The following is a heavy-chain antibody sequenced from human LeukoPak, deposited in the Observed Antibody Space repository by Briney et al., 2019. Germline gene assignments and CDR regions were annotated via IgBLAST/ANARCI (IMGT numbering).Heavy chain of an antibody. CDR2: MYYSGST. J-gene: IGHJ2*01. CDR3: AREVGGYRYGYRPTELYWYFDL. V-gene: IGHV4-59*12. CDR1: GGSFSGYY. Sequence: SETLSLTCAVYGGSFSGYYWSWIRQSPGKGLEWIGHMYYSGSTNYNPSLKNRVTISVDTSKNQFSLKLNSVTAADTAVYYCAREVGGYRYGYRPTELYWYFDLWGRGTLVTVSS. D-gene: IGHD5-18*01.